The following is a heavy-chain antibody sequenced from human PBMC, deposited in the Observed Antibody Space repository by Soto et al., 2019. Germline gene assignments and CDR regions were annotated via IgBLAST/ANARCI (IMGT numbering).Heavy chain of an antibody. J-gene: IGHJ4*02. Sequence: GGSLRLSCVTSGLTFDNAWMTWVRQAPGKGLEWVGRIKRKIEGGATEYAAPVKGRFTISRDDSKSTLFLEMNSLKTEDTALYDCNSMILLPREDYRGRGTLVLVSS. CDR1: GLTFDNAW. V-gene: IGHV3-15*07. D-gene: IGHD2-15*01. CDR2: IKRKIEGGAT. CDR3: NSMILLPREDY.